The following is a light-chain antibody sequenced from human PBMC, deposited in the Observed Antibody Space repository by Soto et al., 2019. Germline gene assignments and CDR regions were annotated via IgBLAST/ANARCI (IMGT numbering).Light chain of an antibody. Sequence: QSVLTQPASVSASPGQSITISCTGTSSDVGGSNFVSWYQQHPGKPPKLIIYKVDNRPSGISDRFSASKSGNTASLTISGLQAEDEAHYYCSSYTTVPSPQWVFAGGTKLTVL. CDR1: SSDVGGSNF. V-gene: IGLV2-14*01. CDR3: SSYTTVPSPQWV. J-gene: IGLJ3*02. CDR2: KVD.